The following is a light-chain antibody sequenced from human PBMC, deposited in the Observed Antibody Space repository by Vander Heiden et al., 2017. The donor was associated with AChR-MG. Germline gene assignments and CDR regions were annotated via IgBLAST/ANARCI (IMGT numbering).Light chain of an antibody. J-gene: IGKJ5*01. CDR3: QQYKSYSPIT. CDR1: QSISSW. V-gene: IGKV1-5*01. Sequence: DIQMTQPPSTLSASVGDRVTITCRASQSISSWLAWYQQKPGKAPKLLIYDASSLESGVPSRFSGSGYGTEFTLTISSRQPDDFATYYCQQYKSYSPITFGQGTRLEIK. CDR2: DAS.